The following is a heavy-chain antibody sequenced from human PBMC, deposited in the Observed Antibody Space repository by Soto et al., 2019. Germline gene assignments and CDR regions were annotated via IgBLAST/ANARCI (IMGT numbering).Heavy chain of an antibody. CDR2: MYPDDSDI. Sequence: GESLKISCKASGYSFSFYWIGWVRQMPGKGLEWMAIMYPDDSDIRYRPSFEAHVTISADKSTSTAFLQWSSLKASDTAMYYCATAYVYDFENSNYYRDAFDIWGQGTLVTVS. CDR3: ATAYVYDFENSNYYRDAFDI. D-gene: IGHD3-22*01. CDR1: GYSFSFYW. J-gene: IGHJ3*02. V-gene: IGHV5-51*01.